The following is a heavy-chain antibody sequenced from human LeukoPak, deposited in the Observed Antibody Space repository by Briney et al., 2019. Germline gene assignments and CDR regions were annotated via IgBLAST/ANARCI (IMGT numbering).Heavy chain of an antibody. J-gene: IGHJ4*02. CDR1: GYTFSSFG. V-gene: IGHV1-18*01. Sequence: ASVKVSCKASGYTFSSFGINWVRQAPGQGLEWMGWISAYNGYTNYTQKFQGRVTMTTDTSTSTAYMELRSLRSDDTAVYYCARDPLLWSGTPMKEFDYWGQGTLVTVSS. CDR3: ARDPLLWSGTPMKEFDY. CDR2: ISAYNGYT. D-gene: IGHD3-10*01.